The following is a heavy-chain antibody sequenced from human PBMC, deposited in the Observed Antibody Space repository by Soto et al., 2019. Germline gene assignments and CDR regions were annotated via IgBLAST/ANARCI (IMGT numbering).Heavy chain of an antibody. CDR2: ITGSGGST. V-gene: IGHV3-23*01. Sequence: DVQLLESGGGLVQPGGSLRLSCAVSGFTFRTYAMSWVRQAPGKGLEWVTGITGSGGSTYYADSVKGRFTISRDNSKNKLFLQIESLRAEDTATYYCAKRLEHGVQLVPSANVDYWGQGTRFTVSS. CDR1: GFTFRTYA. CDR3: AKRLEHGVQLVPSANVDY. J-gene: IGHJ4*02. D-gene: IGHD6-6*01.